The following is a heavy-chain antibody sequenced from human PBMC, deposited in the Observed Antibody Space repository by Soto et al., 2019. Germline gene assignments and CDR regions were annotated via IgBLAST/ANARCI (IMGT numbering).Heavy chain of an antibody. CDR1: GFTFSTSV. CDR2: ISYGGVNK. D-gene: IGHD3-22*01. Sequence: QVQLVESGGGVVQPGGSLRLSCAASGFTFSTSVMHWVRQPPGKGLEWMAIISYGGVNKYYADSVKGRFTISRDISESTLYLQMNSLRTEDTAVYYCAREEFEDGRGHFDYWGQGTLVSVSS. J-gene: IGHJ4*02. V-gene: IGHV3-30-3*01. CDR3: AREEFEDGRGHFDY.